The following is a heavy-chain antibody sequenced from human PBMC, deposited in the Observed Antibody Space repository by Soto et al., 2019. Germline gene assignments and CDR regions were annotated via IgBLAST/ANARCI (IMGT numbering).Heavy chain of an antibody. D-gene: IGHD3-16*01. CDR3: AQCLLGVNYYYGMDV. V-gene: IGHV1-69*12. Sequence: QVQLVQSGAEVKKPGSSVKVSCKASGGTFSSYAINWVRQAPGQGLEWMGGIIPIFATADYAQKFQGRVTNTADESTSTAYMELSRLRSEDTAVYYCAQCLLGVNYYYGMDVWGQGTTVTVSS. CDR2: IIPIFATA. CDR1: GGTFSSYA. J-gene: IGHJ6*02.